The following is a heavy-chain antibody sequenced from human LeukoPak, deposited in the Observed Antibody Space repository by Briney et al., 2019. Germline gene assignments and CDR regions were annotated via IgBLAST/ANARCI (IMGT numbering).Heavy chain of an antibody. D-gene: IGHD2-15*01. CDR3: ARDLDIVVVVAATGLGY. CDR1: GYTFTSYY. V-gene: IGHV1-46*01. Sequence: GASVKVSCKASGYTFTSYYMHWVRQAPGQGLEWMGIINPSGGSTSYAQKFQGRVTMTRDMSTSTDYMELSSLRSEDTAVYYCARDLDIVVVVAATGLGYWGQGTLVTVSS. J-gene: IGHJ4*02. CDR2: INPSGGST.